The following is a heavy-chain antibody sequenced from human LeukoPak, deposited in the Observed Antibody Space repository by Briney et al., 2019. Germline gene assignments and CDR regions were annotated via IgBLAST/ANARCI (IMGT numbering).Heavy chain of an antibody. V-gene: IGHV3-7*01. J-gene: IGHJ4*02. CDR3: ATGVGAD. Sequence: GGSLKLSCAASGLTFSSSWMTWVRQTPGKGLEWVANIKEDGSEKYYVDSVKGRFTISRDNAKNSLYLQMNSLRAEDTALYYCATGVGADWGQGTLVTVSS. CDR2: IKEDGSEK. CDR1: GLTFSSSW. D-gene: IGHD5/OR15-5a*01.